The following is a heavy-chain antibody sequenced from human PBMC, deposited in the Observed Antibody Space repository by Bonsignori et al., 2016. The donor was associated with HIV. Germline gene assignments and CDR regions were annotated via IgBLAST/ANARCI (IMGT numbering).Heavy chain of an antibody. D-gene: IGHD1-26*01. Sequence: WIRQPPGKGLEWVSAISGSGGSTYYADSVKGRFTISRDNSKNTLYLQMNSLRAEDTAVYYCAKSRPSGSYGYWGQGTLVTVSS. V-gene: IGHV3-23*01. J-gene: IGHJ4*02. CDR2: ISGSGGST. CDR3: AKSRPSGSYGY.